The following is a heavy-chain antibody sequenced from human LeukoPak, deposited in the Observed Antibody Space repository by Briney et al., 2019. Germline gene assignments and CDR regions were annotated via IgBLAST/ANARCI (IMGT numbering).Heavy chain of an antibody. V-gene: IGHV1-2*02. CDR2: INPNSGGT. CDR1: GYTFTGYY. Sequence: ASVKVSCKASGYTFTGYYMHWVRQAPGQGLEWMGWINPNSGGTNYAQKFQGRVTMTRDTSISTAYMELSRLRSDDTAVYYCAREVKVVRGVLTYFDYWGQGTLVTASS. J-gene: IGHJ4*02. CDR3: AREVKVVRGVLTYFDY. D-gene: IGHD3-10*01.